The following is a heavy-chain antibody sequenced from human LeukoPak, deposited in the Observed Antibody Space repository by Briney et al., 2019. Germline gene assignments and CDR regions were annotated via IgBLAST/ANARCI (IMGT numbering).Heavy chain of an antibody. Sequence: GASVKVSCKASGYTFTSYAMHWVRQAPGQRLEWMRWINAGSGNTKYSQKFQGRVTITRDTSASTAYMELSSLRSEDTAVYYCARSIVGAPGDYWGQGTLVTVSS. V-gene: IGHV1-3*01. CDR2: INAGSGNT. D-gene: IGHD1-26*01. J-gene: IGHJ4*02. CDR1: GYTFTSYA. CDR3: ARSIVGAPGDY.